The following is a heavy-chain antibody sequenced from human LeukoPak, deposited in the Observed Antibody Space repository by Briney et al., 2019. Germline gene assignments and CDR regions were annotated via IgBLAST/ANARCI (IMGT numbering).Heavy chain of an antibody. CDR2: INPSSGVT. J-gene: IGHJ4*02. V-gene: IGHV1-2*02. CDR1: GYTITTYY. CDR3: ARKGWAPGHYDF. Sequence: ASVKVSCKASGYTITTYYMHWVRQAPGQGPEWVAWINPSSGVTNYAQKFQGRVTMTRDTSITTAYMELNSLTSDDTAVYYCARKGWAPGHYDFWGQRTLVTVSS. D-gene: IGHD6-13*01.